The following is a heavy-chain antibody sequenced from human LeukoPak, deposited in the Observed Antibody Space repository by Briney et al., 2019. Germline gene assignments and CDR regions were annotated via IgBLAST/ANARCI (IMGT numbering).Heavy chain of an antibody. CDR2: IYTSGST. J-gene: IGHJ6*03. CDR1: GGSISSYY. D-gene: IGHD2-2*02. V-gene: IGHV4-4*07. CDR3: ARGALVPAAIAYYYYMDV. Sequence: SETLSLTCTVSGGSISSYYWSWIRQPAGKGLEWIGRIYTSGSTNYNPSLKSRVTMSVDTSKNQFSLKLSSVTAADTAVYYCARGALVPAAIAYYYYMDVWGKGTTVTVSS.